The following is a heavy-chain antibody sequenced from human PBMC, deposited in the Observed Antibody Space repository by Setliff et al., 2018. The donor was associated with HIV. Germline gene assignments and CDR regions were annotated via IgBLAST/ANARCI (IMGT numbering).Heavy chain of an antibody. CDR2: ISTYSDET. J-gene: IGHJ6*02. CDR3: ARDVEHMMDV. CDR1: GYTFTAYG. Sequence: ASVKVSCKPSGYTFTAYGLSWVRQAPGQGLEWMGWISTYSDETSYAQKLQGRVTMTTDTSTSTAYMELRRLRFDDTAVYYCARDVEHMMDVWGQGTKVTVSS. V-gene: IGHV1-18*01.